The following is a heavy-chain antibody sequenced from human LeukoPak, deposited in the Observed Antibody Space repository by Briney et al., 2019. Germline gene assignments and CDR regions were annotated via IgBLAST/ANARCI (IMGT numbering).Heavy chain of an antibody. CDR2: IKQDGSEK. J-gene: IGHJ3*02. CDR1: GFTFSSYW. V-gene: IGHV3-7*01. CDR3: ARSVIGYCSSTSCYLAFDI. Sequence: GESLRLSCAASGFTFSSYWMSWVRQAPGKGLEWVANIKQDGSEKYYVDSVKGRFTISRDNAKNSLYLQMNSLRAEDTAVYYCARSVIGYCSSTSCYLAFDIWGQGTMVTVSS. D-gene: IGHD2-2*01.